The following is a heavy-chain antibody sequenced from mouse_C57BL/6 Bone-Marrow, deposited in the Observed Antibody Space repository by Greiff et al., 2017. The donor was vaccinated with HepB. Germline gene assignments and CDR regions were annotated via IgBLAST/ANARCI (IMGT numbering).Heavy chain of an antibody. CDR3: ARDGPHYYAMDY. Sequence: VQRVESGPELVKPGASVKLSCTASGYTFTSYDINWVKQRPGQGLEWIGWIYPGDGSTKYNEKFKGKATLTVDTSSSTAYMELHSLTSEDSAVYFCARDGPHYYAMDYWGQGTSVTVSS. J-gene: IGHJ4*01. V-gene: IGHV1-85*01. CDR2: IYPGDGST. CDR1: GYTFTSYD. D-gene: IGHD2-3*01.